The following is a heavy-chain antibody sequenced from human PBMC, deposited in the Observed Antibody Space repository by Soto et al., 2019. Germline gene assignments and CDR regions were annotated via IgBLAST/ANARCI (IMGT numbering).Heavy chain of an antibody. CDR2: ISAYNGNT. J-gene: IGHJ4*02. CDR3: ARDPNATIVVVPAGLGY. CDR1: GYTFTSYG. Sequence: QVQLVQSGAEVKKPGASVKVSCKASGYTFTSYGISWVRQAPGQGLEWMGWISAYNGNTNYAQKLQGRVTMTTDTSTSTAYMELRSLRSDDTAVYYCARDPNATIVVVPAGLGYWGQGTLVTVSS. D-gene: IGHD2-2*01. V-gene: IGHV1-18*01.